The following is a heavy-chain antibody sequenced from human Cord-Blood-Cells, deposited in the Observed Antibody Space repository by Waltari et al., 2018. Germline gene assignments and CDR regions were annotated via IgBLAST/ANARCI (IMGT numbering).Heavy chain of an antibody. Sequence: QVPLVQSGAEVKTPGASVKVSCKVSGYTLTELSMQWVRKAPGKGLEWRGGIDPEEGETIYAQKFQGRVTRTEDTSTDTAYMELRSLRSEDTAVYYCATGIAARPDLDDWGQGTLVTVSS. J-gene: IGHJ4*02. CDR1: GYTLTELS. D-gene: IGHD6-6*01. CDR3: ATGIAARPDLDD. V-gene: IGHV1-24*01. CDR2: IDPEEGET.